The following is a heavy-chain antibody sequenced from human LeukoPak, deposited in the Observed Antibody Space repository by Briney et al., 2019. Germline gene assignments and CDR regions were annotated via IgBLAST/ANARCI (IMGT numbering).Heavy chain of an antibody. CDR3: AKRDAYCSGGSCYSRGSFDY. CDR2: FSGRGGST. Sequence: GGPLRLPCAPSGFPFNSYAMSWVRQAPGKGLEWVSAFSGRGGSTYYADSVKGRFTISRDNSKNTLYLQMNSLRAEDTAVYYCAKRDAYCSGGSCYSRGSFDYWGQGTLVTVSS. V-gene: IGHV3-23*01. J-gene: IGHJ4*02. CDR1: GFPFNSYA. D-gene: IGHD2-15*01.